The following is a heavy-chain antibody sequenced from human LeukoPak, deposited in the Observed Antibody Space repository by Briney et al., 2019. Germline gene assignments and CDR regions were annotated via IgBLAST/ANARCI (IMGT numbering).Heavy chain of an antibody. CDR2: INHSGST. Sequence: SETLSLTCAVYGGSFSGYYWSWIRQPPGKGLEWIGEINHSGSTNYNPSLKSRVTISVDTSKNQFSLKLSSVTAADTAVYYCASGSVVLEIWGQGTKVTVSS. J-gene: IGHJ3*02. V-gene: IGHV4-34*01. D-gene: IGHD2-15*01. CDR3: ASGSVVLEI. CDR1: GGSFSGYY.